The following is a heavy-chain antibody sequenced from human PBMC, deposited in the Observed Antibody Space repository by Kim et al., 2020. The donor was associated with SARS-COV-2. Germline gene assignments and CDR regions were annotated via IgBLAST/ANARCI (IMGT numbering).Heavy chain of an antibody. CDR1: GFSLSTSGMC. J-gene: IGHJ4*02. Sequence: SGPTLVNPTLTLTLTCTFSGFSLSTSGMCVSWIRQPPGKALEWLALIDWDDDKYYSTSLKTRLTISKDTSKNQVVLTMTNMDPVDTATYYCARITAYCGGDCYRYFDYWGQGTLVTVSS. CDR3: ARITAYCGGDCYRYFDY. D-gene: IGHD2-21*02. CDR2: IDWDDDK. V-gene: IGHV2-70*01.